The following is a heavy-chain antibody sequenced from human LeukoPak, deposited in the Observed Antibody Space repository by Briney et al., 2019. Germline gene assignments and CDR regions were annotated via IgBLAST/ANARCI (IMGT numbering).Heavy chain of an antibody. CDR2: ITEDGNEK. D-gene: IGHD4-17*01. V-gene: IGHV3-7*01. CDR1: RFTLSNFW. Sequence: PGGSVRLSCVASSRFTLSNFWMIWVRQAPGKGLEWVANITEDGNEKNYVDSVKGRFTISRDNAKNSLYLQMNSLRAEDTAVYYCVRDRSRTTVTRFDSWGQGTLVTVSS. CDR3: VRDRSRTTVTRFDS. J-gene: IGHJ4*02.